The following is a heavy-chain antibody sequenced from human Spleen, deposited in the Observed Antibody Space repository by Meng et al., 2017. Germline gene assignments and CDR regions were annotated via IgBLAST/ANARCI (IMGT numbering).Heavy chain of an antibody. V-gene: IGHV3-33*08. J-gene: IGHJ4*02. Sequence: GESLKISCSASGFTFSSYTMSWVRQAPGKGLEWVAVSWYDGSNKYYADTVKGRFTVSRDNSKNTLYLQMNSLRAEDTAVYYCTRSLNWNYPFDYWGQGTLVTVSS. CDR2: SWYDGSNK. CDR1: GFTFSSYT. D-gene: IGHD1-7*01. CDR3: TRSLNWNYPFDY.